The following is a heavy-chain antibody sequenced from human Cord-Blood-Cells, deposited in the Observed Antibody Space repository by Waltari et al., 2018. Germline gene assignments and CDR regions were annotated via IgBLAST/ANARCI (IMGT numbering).Heavy chain of an antibody. J-gene: IGHJ2*01. Sequence: QVLLQQWGAGLLQPSETLYPTCAVYGGSFTGYYWSWTRQPPGKGLEWIGEINHSGSTNYNPSLKSRVTISVDTSKNQFSLKLSSVTAADTAVYYCASGVVVVPAATSRSWYFDLWGRGTLVTVSS. V-gene: IGHV4-34*01. CDR1: GGSFTGYY. D-gene: IGHD2-2*01. CDR3: ASGVVVVPAATSRSWYFDL. CDR2: INHSGST.